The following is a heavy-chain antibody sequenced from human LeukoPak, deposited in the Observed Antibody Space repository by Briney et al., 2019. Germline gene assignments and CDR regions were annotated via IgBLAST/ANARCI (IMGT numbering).Heavy chain of an antibody. Sequence: GGFLRLSCVASGFTVGANHLSWVRQAPGKGLKWVSIISNDGTMYYADSVKGRFSISRDKSKNTVNLQMNFLRAEDTAIYYCLGYGGNSFWGQGTLVTVSS. CDR1: GFTVGANH. D-gene: IGHD4-23*01. CDR3: LGYGGNSF. CDR2: ISNDGTM. V-gene: IGHV3-66*01. J-gene: IGHJ4*02.